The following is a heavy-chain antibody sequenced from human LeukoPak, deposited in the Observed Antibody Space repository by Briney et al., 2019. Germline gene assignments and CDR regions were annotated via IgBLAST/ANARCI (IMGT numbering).Heavy chain of an antibody. D-gene: IGHD1-26*01. CDR2: IRYDGSQN. CDR3: VKAVVGRISNFDF. CDR1: GFSFSTYG. J-gene: IGHJ4*02. V-gene: IGHV3-30*02. Sequence: GGSLRLSCAASGFSFSTYGMHWVRQAPGKGLEWVVFIRYDGSQNHLTDSVKGRFTVSRDDSRSTLYLQMDSLTVEDTAVYYCVKAVVGRISNFDFWGQGTLVTVSS.